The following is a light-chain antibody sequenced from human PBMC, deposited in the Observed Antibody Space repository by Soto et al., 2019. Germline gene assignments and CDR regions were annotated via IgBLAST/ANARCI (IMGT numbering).Light chain of an antibody. CDR1: QSISTY. CDR2: ATS. Sequence: DIQMTQSPSSLSASVGDRVTITCRASQSISTYLHWYQQKPGTAPKLLIYATSNLQSGVPSRFSGSGSGRDFTLTINSLPPEDFATYYCQQAYSTPWTFGQGTKVEIK. V-gene: IGKV1-39*01. CDR3: QQAYSTPWT. J-gene: IGKJ1*01.